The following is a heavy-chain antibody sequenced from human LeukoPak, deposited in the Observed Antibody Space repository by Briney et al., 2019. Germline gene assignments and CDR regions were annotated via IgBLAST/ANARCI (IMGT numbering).Heavy chain of an antibody. CDR3: ATGKGIQYPSFAY. CDR1: RFIFSSYG. D-gene: IGHD5-24*01. J-gene: IGHJ4*02. V-gene: IGHV3-30*03. Sequence: PGGSLRLSCAASRFIFSSYGMHWVRQAPGKGLEWVAVISYDGSTTSYADSVKGRFTISRDNAKDTLSLQMNSLRAEDTALYYCATGKGIQYPSFAYWGQGALVTVSS. CDR2: ISYDGSTT.